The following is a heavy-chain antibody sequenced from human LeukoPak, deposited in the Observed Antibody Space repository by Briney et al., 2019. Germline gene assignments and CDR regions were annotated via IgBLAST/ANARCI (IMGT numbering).Heavy chain of an antibody. CDR1: GGSISSYY. CDR3: ARDLRGSYNIDY. J-gene: IGHJ4*02. Sequence: SETLSLTCTVSGGSISSYYWSWIRQPPGKGLEWIGSIYYSGSTYYNPSLKSRVTISVDTSKNQFSLKLSSVTAADTAVYYCARDLRGSYNIDYWGQGTLVTVSS. V-gene: IGHV4-39*07. CDR2: IYYSGST. D-gene: IGHD1-26*01.